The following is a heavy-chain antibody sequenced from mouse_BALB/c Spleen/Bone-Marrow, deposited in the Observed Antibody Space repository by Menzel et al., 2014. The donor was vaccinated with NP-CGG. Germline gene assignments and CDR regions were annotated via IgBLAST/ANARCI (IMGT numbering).Heavy chain of an antibody. V-gene: IGHV5-6*01. D-gene: IGHD2-4*01. Sequence: VQLQQSGGDLVKPGGSLKLSCAASGFTFSSYGMSWVRQTPDKRLEWVATISSGGSYTYYPDSVKGRFTISRDNAKNTLYLQMSSLKSVDTAMYYCARPYDFGAWFAYWGQGTLVTVSA. CDR2: ISSGGSYT. CDR3: ARPYDFGAWFAY. J-gene: IGHJ3*01. CDR1: GFTFSSYG.